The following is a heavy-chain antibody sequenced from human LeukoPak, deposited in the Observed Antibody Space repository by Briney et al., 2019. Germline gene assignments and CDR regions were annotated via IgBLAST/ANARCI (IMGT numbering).Heavy chain of an antibody. Sequence: ASVKVSCKASGYTFTGYYMHWVRQAPGQGLEWMGWINPNSGGTNYAQKFQGRVTMTRDTSISTAYMELSRLRSDDTAVYYSARGLRGGNGAFDIWGQGTMVTVSS. D-gene: IGHD4-23*01. CDR3: ARGLRGGNGAFDI. J-gene: IGHJ3*02. V-gene: IGHV1-2*02. CDR2: INPNSGGT. CDR1: GYTFTGYY.